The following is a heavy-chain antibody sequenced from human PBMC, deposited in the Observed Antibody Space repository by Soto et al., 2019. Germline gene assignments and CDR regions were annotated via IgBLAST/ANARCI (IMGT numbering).Heavy chain of an antibody. J-gene: IGHJ6*02. V-gene: IGHV1-69*01. D-gene: IGHD6-13*01. CDR2: VIPLFGAT. CDR1: GGTFSNHA. Sequence: QVQLVQSGAEVKKPGSSVKVSCKASGGTFSNHAVNWMRQAPGQGLEWMGGVIPLFGATNYAQKFQGRVTIIADESTSTAYMELHTLRSEDTAVYYCARSFIAAAGLSYFYYAMDVWGQGTTVTVSS. CDR3: ARSFIAAAGLSYFYYAMDV.